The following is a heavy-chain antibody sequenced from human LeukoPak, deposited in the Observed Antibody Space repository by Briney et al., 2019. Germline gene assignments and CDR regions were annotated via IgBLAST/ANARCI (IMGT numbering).Heavy chain of an antibody. CDR3: ARGVAPQPFYYYYGMDV. Sequence: PSETLSLTCTVSGGSISSYYWSWIRQPAGKGLEWIGRIYTSGSTNYNPSLKSRVTMSVDTSKNQFSLKLSSVTAADTAVYYCARGVAPQPFYYYYGMDVWGQGTTVTVSS. D-gene: IGHD2-15*01. J-gene: IGHJ6*02. V-gene: IGHV4-4*07. CDR1: GGSISSYY. CDR2: IYTSGST.